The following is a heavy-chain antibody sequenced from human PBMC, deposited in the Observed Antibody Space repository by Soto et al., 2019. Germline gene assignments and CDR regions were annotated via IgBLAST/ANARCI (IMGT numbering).Heavy chain of an antibody. CDR3: ASLKLGYSTFDP. CDR1: GGSISSYY. Sequence: SETLSLTCTVSGGSISSYYWSWIRQPPGKGLEWIGEIYYSGSTNYNPSLKSRVTISVDTSKNQFSLKLSSVTAADTAVYYCASLKLGYSTFDPWGQGTLVTVSS. V-gene: IGHV4-59*08. D-gene: IGHD5-18*01. CDR2: IYYSGST. J-gene: IGHJ5*02.